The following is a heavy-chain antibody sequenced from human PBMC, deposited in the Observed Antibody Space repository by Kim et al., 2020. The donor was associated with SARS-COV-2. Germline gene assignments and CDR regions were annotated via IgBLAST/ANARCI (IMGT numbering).Heavy chain of an antibody. V-gene: IGHV3-9*01. CDR3: AKSPGVTTGYFDY. J-gene: IGHJ4*02. D-gene: IGHD2-21*02. Sequence: YADSGKGRFTIARANAKSSLYLQLDSLRVEDTAFYYCAKSPGVTTGYFDYWGQGALVTVSS.